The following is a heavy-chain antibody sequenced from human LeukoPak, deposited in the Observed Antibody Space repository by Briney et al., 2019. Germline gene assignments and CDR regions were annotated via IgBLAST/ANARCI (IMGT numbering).Heavy chain of an antibody. J-gene: IGHJ4*02. CDR1: GFTFSSYA. V-gene: IGHV3-23*01. Sequence: GSLRLSCAASGFTFSSYAMSWVRQAPGKGLEWVSSISGSGGSTYYADSVKGRFTISRDNSKNTLYLQMNSLKTEDTAVYYCTTRYDSSGYTDYWGQGTLVTVSS. CDR3: TTRYDSSGYTDY. D-gene: IGHD3-22*01. CDR2: ISGSGGST.